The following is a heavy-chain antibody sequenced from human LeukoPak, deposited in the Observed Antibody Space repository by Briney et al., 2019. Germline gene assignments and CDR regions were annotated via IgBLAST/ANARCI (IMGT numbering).Heavy chain of an antibody. J-gene: IGHJ4*02. CDR2: IYTSGSP. CDR1: GGSISSYY. V-gene: IGHV4-4*07. CDR3: ARLSPRDGGSYRMFDY. Sequence: SETLSLTCTVSGGSISSYYWSWIRQPAGKGLEWIGRIYTSGSPNYNPPLKSRVTMSVDTSKNQFSLKLSSVTAADTAVYYCARLSPRDGGSYRMFDYWGQGTLVTVSS. D-gene: IGHD1-26*01.